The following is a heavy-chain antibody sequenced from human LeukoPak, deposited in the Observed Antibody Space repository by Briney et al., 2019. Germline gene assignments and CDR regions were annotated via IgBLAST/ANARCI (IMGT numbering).Heavy chain of an antibody. CDR3: ARDRSIAAAGSSPGGWFDP. J-gene: IGHJ5*02. V-gene: IGHV1-18*01. Sequence: ASVKVSCKASGYTFTSYGISWVRQAPGQGLEWMGWISAYNGNTNYAQKLQGKVTMTTDTSTSTAYMELRSLRSDDTAVYYCARDRSIAAAGSSPGGWFDPWGQGTLVTVSS. CDR1: GYTFTSYG. D-gene: IGHD6-13*01. CDR2: ISAYNGNT.